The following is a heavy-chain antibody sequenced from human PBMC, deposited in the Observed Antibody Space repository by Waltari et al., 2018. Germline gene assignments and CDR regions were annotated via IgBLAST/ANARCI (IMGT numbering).Heavy chain of an antibody. CDR1: GFTFGPSW. V-gene: IGHV3-74*01. CDR2: IDTHGSRT. J-gene: IGHJ4*02. CDR3: ARDLGGSGSD. D-gene: IGHD1-26*01. Sequence: EVQLVESGGGLIQPGGALRLSCAASGFTFGPSWRHWVRQVPGKGLVWVSRIDTHGSRTDYADSVKGRFTISRDNAKNTLYLQMNSLRVEDTALYYCARDLGGSGSDWGQGTLVTVSS.